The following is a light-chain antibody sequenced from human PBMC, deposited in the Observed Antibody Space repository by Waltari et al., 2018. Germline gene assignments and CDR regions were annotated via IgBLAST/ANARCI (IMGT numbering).Light chain of an antibody. CDR3: SSYTSSSIVV. Sequence: QSALTQPASVSGSPGQSITISCTGTSSDVGGYNYVSWYQQHPGKAPKLMIYEVSNRPSGVSNRFSGPKSGNTASLTISGLQAEDEADYYCSSYTSSSIVVFGGWTKLTVL. CDR2: EVS. CDR1: SSDVGGYNY. J-gene: IGLJ2*01. V-gene: IGLV2-14*01.